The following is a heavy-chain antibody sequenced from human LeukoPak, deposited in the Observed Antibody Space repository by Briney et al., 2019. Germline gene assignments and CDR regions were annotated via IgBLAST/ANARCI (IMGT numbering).Heavy chain of an antibody. CDR2: ISYDGSNK. CDR3: AKTGEFTYYFDY. Sequence: PGGSLRLSCAASGFTFSSYGIHWVRQAPGKGLEWVAVISYDGSNKYYVDSVKGRFTISRDNSKNTLYLQMNSLRAEDTAVYYCAKTGEFTYYFDYWGQGTLVTVSS. J-gene: IGHJ4*02. V-gene: IGHV3-30*18. CDR1: GFTFSSYG. D-gene: IGHD3-10*01.